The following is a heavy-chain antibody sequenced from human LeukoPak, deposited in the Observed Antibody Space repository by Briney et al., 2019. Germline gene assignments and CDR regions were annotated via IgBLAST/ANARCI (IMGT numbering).Heavy chain of an antibody. J-gene: IGHJ6*03. V-gene: IGHV4-61*02. Sequence: PSQTLSLTCTVSGGSISSGSYYWSWIRQPAGKGLEWIGRIYTSGSTNYNPSLKSRVTISVDTSKNQFSLKLSSVTAADTAVYYCARGSSGWYGYYYYYMDVWGKGTTVTVSS. D-gene: IGHD6-19*01. CDR3: ARGSSGWYGYYYYYMDV. CDR2: IYTSGST. CDR1: GGSISSGSYY.